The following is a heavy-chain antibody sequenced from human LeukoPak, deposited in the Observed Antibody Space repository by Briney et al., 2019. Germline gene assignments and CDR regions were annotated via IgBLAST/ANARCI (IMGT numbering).Heavy chain of an antibody. Sequence: KASETLSLTCTVSGGSISSYYWSWIRQPAGKGLEWIGRIYTSGSTNYNPSLKSRVTMSVDTSKNQFSLKLSSVTAADTAVYYCARDLPAVAGTVRGENYMDVWGKGTTVTVSS. CDR2: IYTSGST. J-gene: IGHJ6*03. V-gene: IGHV4-4*07. CDR3: ARDLPAVAGTVRGENYMDV. D-gene: IGHD6-19*01. CDR1: GGSISSYY.